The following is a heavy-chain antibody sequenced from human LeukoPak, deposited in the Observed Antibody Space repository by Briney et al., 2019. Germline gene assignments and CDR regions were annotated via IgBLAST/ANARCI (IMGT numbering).Heavy chain of an antibody. CDR1: GFTFSSYE. V-gene: IGHV3-48*03. J-gene: IGHJ6*02. CDR3: SAWELRYYYYYGMDV. CDR2: ISSSGSTI. D-gene: IGHD1-26*01. Sequence: GGSLRLSCAASGFTFSSYEMTWVRQAPGKGLEWVSYISSSGSTIYYADSVKGRFTISRDNAKNSLYLQMNSLRAEDTAVYYCSAWELRYYYYYGMDVWGQGTTVTVSS.